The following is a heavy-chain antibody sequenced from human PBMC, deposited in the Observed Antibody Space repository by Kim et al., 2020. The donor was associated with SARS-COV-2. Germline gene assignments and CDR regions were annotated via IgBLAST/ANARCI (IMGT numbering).Heavy chain of an antibody. Sequence: GGSLRLSCAASGFTFSSYSMNWVRQAPGKGLEWVSSISSSSSYIYYADSVKGRFTISRDNAKNSLYLQMNSLRAEDTAVYYCARDLGYTDYNDRPGYWGQGTLVTVSS. D-gene: IGHD3-22*01. V-gene: IGHV3-21*01. CDR2: ISSSSSYI. J-gene: IGHJ4*02. CDR1: GFTFSSYS. CDR3: ARDLGYTDYNDRPGY.